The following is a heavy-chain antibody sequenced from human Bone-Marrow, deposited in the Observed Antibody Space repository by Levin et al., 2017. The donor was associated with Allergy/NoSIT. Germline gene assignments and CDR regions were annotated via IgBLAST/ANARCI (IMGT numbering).Heavy chain of an antibody. Sequence: GESLKISCAASGFTFRHYTMNWVRQAPGKGLEWVSCITSSGDSTYYADSVKGRFTISRDNAKNSLYLQLNRLRDEDTAMYYCARDPARGYYDSSGYSGDHLGQGTLVTVSS. D-gene: IGHD3-22*01. CDR2: ITSSGDST. J-gene: IGHJ4*02. CDR3: ARDPARGYYDSSGYSGDH. CDR1: GFTFRHYT. V-gene: IGHV3-48*02.